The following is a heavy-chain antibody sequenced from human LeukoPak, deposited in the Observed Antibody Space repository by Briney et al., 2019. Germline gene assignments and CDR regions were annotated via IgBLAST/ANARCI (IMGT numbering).Heavy chain of an antibody. J-gene: IGHJ3*02. Sequence: PSETLSLTCTVSGGSISGYYWSWIRQPPGKGLEWIGYISYSGSTNYNPSLKSRVTVSVDTSKNQFSLKLSSVTAADTAAYYCARDRERAFDIWGQGTLVTVSS. V-gene: IGHV4-59*01. D-gene: IGHD1-26*01. CDR2: ISYSGST. CDR3: ARDRERAFDI. CDR1: GGSISGYY.